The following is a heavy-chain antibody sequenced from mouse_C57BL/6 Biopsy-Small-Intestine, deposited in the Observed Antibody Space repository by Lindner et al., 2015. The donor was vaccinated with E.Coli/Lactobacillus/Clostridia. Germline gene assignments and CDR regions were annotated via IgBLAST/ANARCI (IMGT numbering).Heavy chain of an antibody. CDR1: GYAFSSSW. D-gene: IGHD3-2*02. CDR3: ARRQLRLPSPMDY. CDR2: IYPGDGDT. J-gene: IGHJ4*01. Sequence: VQLQESGPELVKPGASVKISCKASGYAFSSSWMNWVKQRPGKGLEWIGRIYPGDGDTNYNGKFKGKATLTADKSSSTAYMQLSSLTSEDSAAYFCARRQLRLPSPMDYWGQGTSVTVSS. V-gene: IGHV1-82*01.